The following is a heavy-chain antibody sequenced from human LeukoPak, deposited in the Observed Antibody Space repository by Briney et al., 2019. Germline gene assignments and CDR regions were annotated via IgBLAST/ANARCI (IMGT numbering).Heavy chain of an antibody. V-gene: IGHV3-30*18. Sequence: PGGSLRLSCAASGLSFSTAWMHWVRQAPGKGPEWVAVISCDGTDKYYADSVKGRFTISRDNSKNTLYLQMNSLRAEDTAVYYCAKGYYYDSSGLRYYFDYWGQGTLVTVSS. CDR1: GLSFSTAW. CDR3: AKGYYYDSSGLRYYFDY. J-gene: IGHJ4*02. CDR2: ISCDGTDK. D-gene: IGHD3-22*01.